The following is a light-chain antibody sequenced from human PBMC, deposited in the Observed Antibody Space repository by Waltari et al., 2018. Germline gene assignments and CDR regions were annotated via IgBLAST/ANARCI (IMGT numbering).Light chain of an antibody. Sequence: DIVLTQSPATLSLSPGERATLSCRASQSVSSYLAWYQQKPGQAPRLLTYDASNRATGIPARFSGSGSGTDFTLTISSLEPEDFAVYYCQQRSNWLTFGGGTKVEMK. CDR2: DAS. V-gene: IGKV3-11*01. CDR1: QSVSSY. CDR3: QQRSNWLT. J-gene: IGKJ4*01.